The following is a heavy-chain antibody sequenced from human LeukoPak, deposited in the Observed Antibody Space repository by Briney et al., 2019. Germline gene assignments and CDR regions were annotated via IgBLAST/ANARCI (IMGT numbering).Heavy chain of an antibody. D-gene: IGHD5-12*01. CDR1: GFNFIDYS. J-gene: IGHJ4*01. V-gene: IGHV3-48*01. CDR2: IGIISGNT. CDR3: ARDHRYAFDN. Sequence: QSGGSLRLSCAASGFNFIDYSMNWVRQAPGKGLEWISYIGIISGNTKYADSVKGRFTISRDKARNSLYLQMNSLRVEDTAMYYCARDHRYAFDNWGHGTLVTVSS.